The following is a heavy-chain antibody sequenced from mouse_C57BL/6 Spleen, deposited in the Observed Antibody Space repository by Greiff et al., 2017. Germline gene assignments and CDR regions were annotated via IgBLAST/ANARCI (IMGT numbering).Heavy chain of an antibody. CDR1: GYTFTDYN. V-gene: IGHV1-22*01. D-gene: IGHD2-2*01. Sequence: EVQLQESGPELVKPGASVKMSCKASGYTFTDYNMHWVKQSHGKSLEWIGYINPNNGGTSYNQKFKGKATLTVNKSSSTAYMELRSLTSEDSAVYYCATDLYYGYDDAMDYWGQGTSVTVSS. CDR3: ATDLYYGYDDAMDY. CDR2: INPNNGGT. J-gene: IGHJ4*01.